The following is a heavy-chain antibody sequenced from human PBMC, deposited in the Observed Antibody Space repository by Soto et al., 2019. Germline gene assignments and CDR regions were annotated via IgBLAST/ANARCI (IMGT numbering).Heavy chain of an antibody. CDR3: AARWWLNAFDI. J-gene: IGHJ3*02. V-gene: IGHV4-31*03. CDR1: GGSISSGGYY. CDR2: IYYSGST. D-gene: IGHD2-15*01. Sequence: QVQLQESGPGLVKPSQTLSLTCTVSGGSISSGGYYWSWIRQHPGKGLEWIGYIYYSGSTYYNPYLKSRVTISVDTSKNQFYLELSSVTAADTAVYYCAARWWLNAFDIWGQGTMVTVSS.